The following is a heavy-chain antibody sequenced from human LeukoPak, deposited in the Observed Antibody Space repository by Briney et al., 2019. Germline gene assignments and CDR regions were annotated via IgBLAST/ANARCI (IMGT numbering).Heavy chain of an antibody. J-gene: IGHJ4*02. CDR1: GYTFTSYG. CDR2: INPNSGGT. Sequence: ASVRVSCKASGYTFTSYGFSWVRQAPGQGLEWMGWINPNSGGTNYAQKFQGRVTMTRDTSISTAYMELSSLRSEDTAVYYCARAITIFGVVPGGYWGQGTLVTVSS. CDR3: ARAITIFGVVPGGY. V-gene: IGHV1-2*02. D-gene: IGHD3-3*01.